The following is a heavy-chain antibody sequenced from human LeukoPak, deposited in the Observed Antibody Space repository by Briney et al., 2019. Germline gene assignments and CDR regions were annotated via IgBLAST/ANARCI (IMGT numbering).Heavy chain of an antibody. CDR2: IFASGET. D-gene: IGHD1-20*01. J-gene: IGHJ5*01. CDR3: ARDRYTWHDRDWFDS. CDR1: GDSISTSY. Sequence: SETLSLTCTVSGDSISTSYWSWIRQPAGKRMEWIGRIFASGETNYNPSLESRVIMSRDTSNNQFFLRLTSVTAADTAVYYCARDRYTWHDRDWFDSWGQRTLVTVSS. V-gene: IGHV4-4*07.